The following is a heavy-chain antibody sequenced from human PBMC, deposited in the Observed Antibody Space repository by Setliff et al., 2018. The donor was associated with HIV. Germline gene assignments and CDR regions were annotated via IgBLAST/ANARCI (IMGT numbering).Heavy chain of an antibody. V-gene: IGHV3-11*04. CDR1: GFTFSDYY. J-gene: IGHJ3*02. Sequence: PGGSLRLSCAASGFTFSDYYMSWIRQAPGKGLEWVSYISSSGSTIYYADSVKGRFTISRDNAKNSLYLQMNSLRAEETAVYYCAREGDFWSGYYDAFDIRGQGTMVTVSS. CDR3: AREGDFWSGYYDAFDI. D-gene: IGHD3-3*01. CDR2: ISSSGSTI.